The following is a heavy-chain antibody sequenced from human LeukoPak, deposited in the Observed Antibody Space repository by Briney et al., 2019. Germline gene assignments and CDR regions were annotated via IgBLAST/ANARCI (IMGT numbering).Heavy chain of an antibody. CDR1: GGSINSGGYS. V-gene: IGHV4-30-2*01. J-gene: IGHJ6*02. CDR3: ARGRSYYYYGMDV. Sequence: PPQTLSLTCAVSGGSINSGGYSWSWIRQPPGKGLEWIGYIYHSGSTYYNPSVKSRVTISVDRSKNQFSLKLSSVTAADTAVYYCARGRSYYYYGMDVWGQGTTVTVSS. CDR2: IYHSGST.